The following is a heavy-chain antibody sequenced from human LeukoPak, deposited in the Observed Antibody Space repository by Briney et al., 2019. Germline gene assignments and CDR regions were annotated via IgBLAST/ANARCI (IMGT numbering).Heavy chain of an antibody. D-gene: IGHD3-3*01. V-gene: IGHV1-8*01. J-gene: IGHJ3*02. CDR1: GYTFTSYD. CDR3: ASGYDFWSGYPPDDAFDI. CDR2: MNPNSGNT. Sequence: ASVKVSCKASGYTFTSYDINWVRQATGQGLEWMGWMNPNSGNTGYAQKFQGRVTITTDESTSTAYMELSSLRSEDTAVYYCASGYDFWSGYPPDDAFDIWGQGTMVTVSS.